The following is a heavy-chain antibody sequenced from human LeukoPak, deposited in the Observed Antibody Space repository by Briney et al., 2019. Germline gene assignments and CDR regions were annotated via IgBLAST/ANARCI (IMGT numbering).Heavy chain of an antibody. J-gene: IGHJ3*02. CDR3: ARGYNSAFDI. CDR1: GFTLSSYY. CDR2: IKSDGSDT. D-gene: IGHD1-1*01. Sequence: GGSLRLSCAASGFTLSSYYMHWVRQAPGKGLVWVARIKSDGSDTYYADSVKGRFTIFRDNAKNTLYVQMNSLRDEDMAVYYCARGYNSAFDIWGQGTMVTVSS. V-gene: IGHV3-74*01.